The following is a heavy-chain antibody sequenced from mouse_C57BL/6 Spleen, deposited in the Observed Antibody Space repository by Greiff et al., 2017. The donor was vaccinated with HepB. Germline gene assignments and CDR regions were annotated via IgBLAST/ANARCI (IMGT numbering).Heavy chain of an antibody. CDR1: GYTFTSYW. D-gene: IGHD1-1*01. CDR3: VVTTVEYYFDY. V-gene: IGHV1-69*01. J-gene: IGHJ2*01. CDR2: IDPSDSYT. Sequence: VQLQQPGAELVMPGASVKLSCKASGYTFTSYWMHWVKQRPGQGLEWIGEIDPSDSYTNYNQKFKGKSTLTVDKSSSTAYMQLSSLTSEDSAVYYCVVTTVEYYFDYWGQGTTLTVSS.